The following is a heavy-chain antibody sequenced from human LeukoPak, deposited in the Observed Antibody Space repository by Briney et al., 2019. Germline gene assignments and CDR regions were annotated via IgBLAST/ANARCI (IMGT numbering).Heavy chain of an antibody. V-gene: IGHV3-33*06. D-gene: IGHD6-6*01. CDR1: GFTFSSYG. CDR3: AKDLGPLSRRAALEFDP. CDR2: IWYDGSNK. J-gene: IGHJ5*02. Sequence: PGRSLRLSCAASGFTFSSYGMDWVRQAPGKGLEWVAVIWYDGSNKYYADSVKGRFTISRDNSKNTLYLQMNSLRAEDTAVYYCAKDLGPLSRRAALEFDPWGQGTLVTVSS.